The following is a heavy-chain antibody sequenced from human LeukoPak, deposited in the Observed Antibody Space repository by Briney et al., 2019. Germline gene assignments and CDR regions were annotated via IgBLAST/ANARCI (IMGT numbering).Heavy chain of an antibody. D-gene: IGHD4-23*01. J-gene: IGHJ6*02. CDR3: AGSYGGNPYYYYGMDV. CDR2: INHSGST. Sequence: PSETLSLTCTVSGGSISSGCYYWSWIRQPPGKGLEWIGEINHSGSTNDNPSLKSRVTISVDTSKNQFSLKLSSVTAADTAVYYCAGSYGGNPYYYYGMDVWGQGTTVTVSS. V-gene: IGHV4-39*07. CDR1: GGSISSGCYY.